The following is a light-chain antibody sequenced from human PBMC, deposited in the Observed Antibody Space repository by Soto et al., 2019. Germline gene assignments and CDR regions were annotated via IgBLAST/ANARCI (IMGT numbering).Light chain of an antibody. CDR2: EVS. Sequence: LTQPASVSGSPGQSITISCTGTSSDVGNYKYVSRYQQHPGKAPKLMIYEVSNRPSGVSNRFSGSKSGNTASLTISGLQAEDETDYYCFSYTSSGTYVFGTGTKVTV. CDR1: SSDVGNYKY. V-gene: IGLV2-14*01. J-gene: IGLJ1*01. CDR3: FSYTSSGTYV.